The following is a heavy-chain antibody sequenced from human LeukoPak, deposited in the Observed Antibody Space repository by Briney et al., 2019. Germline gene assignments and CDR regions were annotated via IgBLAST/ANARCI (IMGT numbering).Heavy chain of an antibody. CDR2: MNPNSGNT. CDR3: ARGPGCVSTSCPYHFDY. V-gene: IGHV1-8*01. D-gene: IGHD2-2*01. Sequence: GASVKVSCKASGYTFTNYDINWVRQASGQGLDWMGWMNPNSGNTGYAQKFQGRVTMTRNTSISTAYMEVNSLSSEDTAVYYCARGPGCVSTSCPYHFDYWGQGTLVTVSS. J-gene: IGHJ4*02. CDR1: GYTFTNYD.